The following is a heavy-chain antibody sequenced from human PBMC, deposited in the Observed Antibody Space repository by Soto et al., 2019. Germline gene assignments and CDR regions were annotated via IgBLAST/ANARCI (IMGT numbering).Heavy chain of an antibody. J-gene: IGHJ4*02. Sequence: QVQLQESGPGLVQPSETLSLTCNVSGDSMNTYSWSWIRQPPGKGLELIGYIFYIGGPTYNPSLKSRVTISLDTSKTQFSLTLSSVTAADTALSYCARGGRFFAEPVGYWGQGTVVTVTA. V-gene: IGHV4-59*01. CDR2: IFYIGGP. D-gene: IGHD3-3*01. CDR1: GDSMNTYS. CDR3: ARGGRFFAEPVGY.